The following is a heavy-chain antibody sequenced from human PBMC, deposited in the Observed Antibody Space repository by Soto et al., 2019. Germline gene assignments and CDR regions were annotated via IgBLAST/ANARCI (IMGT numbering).Heavy chain of an antibody. CDR2: IYYSEST. V-gene: IGHV4-39*01. D-gene: IGHD5-18*01. Sequence: PSETLSLTCTLYGGCISSSSYYWGWIRQPPGKGLEWIGSIYYSESTYYNPSLKSRVTISVDTSKNQFSLKLSSVTAADTAVYYCARPLTDTAMATLALDYWGQGTLVTVSS. J-gene: IGHJ4*02. CDR1: GGCISSSSYY. CDR3: ARPLTDTAMATLALDY.